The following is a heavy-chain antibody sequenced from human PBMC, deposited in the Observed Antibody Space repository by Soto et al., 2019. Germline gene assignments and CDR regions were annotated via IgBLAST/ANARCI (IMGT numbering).Heavy chain of an antibody. Sequence: GASVKVSCKASGGTFANFIMNWVRQTPGQGLEWMGGIVPMFGTATYAEKFKGRVTISATESTSTAYMELTSPRSEDTAVYYCARNGTYSSSLSQYSGMDVWGQGTTVTVSS. V-gene: IGHV1-69*13. CDR2: IVPMFGTA. J-gene: IGHJ6*02. CDR3: ARNGTYSSSLSQYSGMDV. CDR1: GGTFANFI. D-gene: IGHD6-6*01.